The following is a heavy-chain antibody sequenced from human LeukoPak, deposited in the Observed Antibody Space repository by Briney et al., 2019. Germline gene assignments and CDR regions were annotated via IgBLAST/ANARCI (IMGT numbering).Heavy chain of an antibody. CDR3: AKGMSSWYYDY. D-gene: IGHD6-13*01. CDR2: TIGSGGST. Sequence: GGSLRLSCAASGFTFSNYAMSWVCQAPGKGLEWVSGTIGSGGSTDYADTVKGRFTISRDNSKNTLYLQMNSLRAEDTAIYYCAKGMSSWYYDYWGQGTLVTVSS. CDR1: GFTFSNYA. J-gene: IGHJ4*02. V-gene: IGHV3-23*01.